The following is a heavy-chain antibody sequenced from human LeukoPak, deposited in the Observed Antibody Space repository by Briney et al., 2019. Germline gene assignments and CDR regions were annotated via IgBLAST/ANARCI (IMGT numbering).Heavy chain of an antibody. Sequence: GGSLRLSCAASGFTFSSYSMMWVRQAPGKGLEWVSYISSSSTTIHYADSVKGRFTISRDNAKNSVYLQMNSLRAEDTAVYYCARHLANVRWGVNPRWFDPWGQGTLVTVSS. CDR1: GFTFSSYS. J-gene: IGHJ5*02. D-gene: IGHD3-10*02. CDR3: ARHLANVRWGVNPRWFDP. V-gene: IGHV3-48*01. CDR2: ISSSSTTI.